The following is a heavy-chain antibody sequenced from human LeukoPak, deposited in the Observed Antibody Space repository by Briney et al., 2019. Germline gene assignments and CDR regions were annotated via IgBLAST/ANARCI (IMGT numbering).Heavy chain of an antibody. CDR2: ISAYNGNT. J-gene: IGHJ4*02. CDR3: ARDNGGLNYDTSGYNDY. V-gene: IGHV1-18*01. D-gene: IGHD3-22*01. Sequence: ASVTVSCKASGYTFTSYGISWVRQAPGQGLEWMGWISAYNGNTNYAQKLRGRVTMTTDTSTSTAYMELRSLRSDDTAVYYCARDNGGLNYDTSGYNDYWGQGTLVTVSS. CDR1: GYTFTSYG.